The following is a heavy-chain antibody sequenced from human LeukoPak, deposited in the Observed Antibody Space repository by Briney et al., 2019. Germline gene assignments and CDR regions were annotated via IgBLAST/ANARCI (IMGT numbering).Heavy chain of an antibody. Sequence: SETLSLTCTVSGGSISSHYWSWIRQPPGKGLEWIGYIYYSGSTNYNPSLKSRVTISVDTSKNQFSLKLSSVTAADTAVYYCASEGMATRTLDYWGQGTLVTVSS. J-gene: IGHJ4*02. CDR1: GGSISSHY. V-gene: IGHV4-59*11. D-gene: IGHD5-24*01. CDR3: ASEGMATRTLDY. CDR2: IYYSGST.